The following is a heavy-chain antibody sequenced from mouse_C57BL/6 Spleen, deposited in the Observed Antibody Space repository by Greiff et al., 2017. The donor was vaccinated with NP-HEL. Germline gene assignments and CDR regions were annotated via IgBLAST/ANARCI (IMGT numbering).Heavy chain of an antibody. CDR3: ARANSHWYFDV. V-gene: IGHV5-12*01. D-gene: IGHD4-1*01. Sequence: EVQGVESGGGLVQPGGSLKLSCAASGFTFSDYYMYWVRQTPEKRLEWVAYISNGGGSTYYPDTVKGRFTISRDNAKNTLYLQMSRLKSEDTAMYYCARANSHWYFDVWGTGTTVTVSS. CDR2: ISNGGGST. CDR1: GFTFSDYY. J-gene: IGHJ1*03.